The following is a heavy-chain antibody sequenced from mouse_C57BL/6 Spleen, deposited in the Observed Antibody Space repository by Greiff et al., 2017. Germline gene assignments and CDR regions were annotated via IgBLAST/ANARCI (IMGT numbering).Heavy chain of an antibody. D-gene: IGHD1-1*01. CDR2: IDPSDSYT. V-gene: IGHV1-69*01. Sequence: VQLQQPGAELVMPGASVKLSCKASGYTFTSYWMHWVKQRPGQGLEWIGEIDPSDSYTNYNQKFKGKSTLTVDKSSSTAYMQLSSLTSEDSAVYYCARKTTVVPWYFDYWGQGTTLTVSS. J-gene: IGHJ2*01. CDR3: ARKTTVVPWYFDY. CDR1: GYTFTSYW.